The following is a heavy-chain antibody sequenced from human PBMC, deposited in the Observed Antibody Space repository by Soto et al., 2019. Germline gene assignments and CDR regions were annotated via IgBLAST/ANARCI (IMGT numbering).Heavy chain of an antibody. V-gene: IGHV3-23*01. CDR1: GFTFNNYA. Sequence: EVQLLESGVGLVQPGGSLRLSCAASGFTFNNYAMTWVRQAPGKGLEWVSAISGGGDTTSYADSVKGRFTVSRDGSKNTLYLQMSSLRAEDTALYYCAKGRGGSGSLTPRVDFWGQRTLVTVSS. CDR3: AKGRGGSGSLTPRVDF. D-gene: IGHD3-10*01. J-gene: IGHJ4*02. CDR2: ISGGGDTT.